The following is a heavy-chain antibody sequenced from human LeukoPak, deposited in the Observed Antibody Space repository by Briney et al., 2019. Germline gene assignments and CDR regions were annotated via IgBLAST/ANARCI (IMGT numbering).Heavy chain of an antibody. Sequence: PGGSLRLSCAASGFTFSNAWMSWVRQAPGKGLEWVGRIKSKTDGGTTDYAAPVKGRFTISRDDSKNTLYLQMNSLKAEDRAVYYCSSAAGVTNLDYWGQGTLVTVSS. CDR3: SSAAGVTNLDY. V-gene: IGHV3-15*01. D-gene: IGHD6-13*01. CDR1: GFTFSNAW. CDR2: IKSKTDGGTT. J-gene: IGHJ4*02.